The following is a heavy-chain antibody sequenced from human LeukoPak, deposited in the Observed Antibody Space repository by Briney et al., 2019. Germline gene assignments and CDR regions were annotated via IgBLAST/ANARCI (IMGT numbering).Heavy chain of an antibody. CDR3: AKEGGLTRFLEWLSPYFDY. CDR2: IRYDGSNK. D-gene: IGHD3-3*01. V-gene: IGHV3-30*02. CDR1: GFTFSSYG. Sequence: GGSLRLSCAASGFTFSSYGMHWVRQAPGKGLEWVAFIRYDGSNKYYADSVKGRFTISRDNSKNTLYLQMNSLRAEDTAVYYCAKEGGLTRFLEWLSPYFDYWGQGTLVTVSS. J-gene: IGHJ4*02.